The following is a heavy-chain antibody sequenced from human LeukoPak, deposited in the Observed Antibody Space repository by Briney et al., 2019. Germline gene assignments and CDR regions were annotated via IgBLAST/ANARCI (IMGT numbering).Heavy chain of an antibody. CDR2: ISSNGSSI. V-gene: IGHV3-48*03. Sequence: GGSLRLSCAASGFTFSSYEMNWVRQAPGKGLEWVAYISSNGSSIYYAHSVKGRVTISRDTAKNSLYLQMNSLRADDTAVYYCEEHGITMLGGVWGKGTTVTISP. CDR3: EEHGITMLGGV. J-gene: IGHJ6*04. D-gene: IGHD3-10*02. CDR1: GFTFSSYE.